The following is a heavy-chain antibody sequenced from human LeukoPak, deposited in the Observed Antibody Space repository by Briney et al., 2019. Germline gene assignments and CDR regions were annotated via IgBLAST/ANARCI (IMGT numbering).Heavy chain of an antibody. CDR3: ARDGTTGTTI. CDR1: GGSISSYY. D-gene: IGHD1-7*01. CDR2: IYYSGST. Sequence: SEPLSLTCTVSGGSISSYYWSWLRQPPGKGLEWLGYIYYSGSTNYHPSLKSRVTISVDTSKNQFSLKLSSVTAADTAVYYCARDGTTGTTIWGQGTLVTVSS. V-gene: IGHV4-59*01. J-gene: IGHJ4*02.